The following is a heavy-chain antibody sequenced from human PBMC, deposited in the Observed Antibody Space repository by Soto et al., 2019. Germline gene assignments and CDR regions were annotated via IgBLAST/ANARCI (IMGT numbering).Heavy chain of an antibody. CDR2: IFYTGST. D-gene: IGHD4-4*01. CDR1: GGSISTSSNL. CDR3: ARLGTTINSFDS. Sequence: PSETLSLTCAVSGGSISTSSNLWTWVRQSPGKGLEWIGDIFYTGSTNFNPSLRGRVSISVDKSENQFSLKLTSVTAADTAVYFCARLGTTINSFDSWGQGNLVTVSS. V-gene: IGHV4-4*02. J-gene: IGHJ4*02.